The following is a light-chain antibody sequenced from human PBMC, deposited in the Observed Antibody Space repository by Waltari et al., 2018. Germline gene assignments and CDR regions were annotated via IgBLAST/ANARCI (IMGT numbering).Light chain of an antibody. J-gene: IGKJ1*01. CDR3: QQSYSSPWT. CDR2: GAS. V-gene: IGKV1-39*01. CDR1: QSISHY. Sequence: DIQMTQSPSSLSASVGDSVTITCRASQSISHYLNWYQQKPQKAPKLLMFGASSLQSGVPSRFSGSGSGTDFTLTINNVQPEDFATYYCQQSYSSPWTFGQGTRVEIK.